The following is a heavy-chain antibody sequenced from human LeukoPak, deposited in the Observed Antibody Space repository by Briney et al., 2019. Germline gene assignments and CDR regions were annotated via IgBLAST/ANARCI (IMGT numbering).Heavy chain of an antibody. CDR3: ARAGVAENLSQH. J-gene: IGHJ1*01. Sequence: KPSETLSLTCAVYGGSFSGYYWSWIRQPPGKGLEWIGEINHSGSTNYNPSLKSRVTISVDTSKNQFSLKLSSVTAADTAVYYCARAGVAENLSQHWGQGTLVTVSS. V-gene: IGHV4-34*01. CDR1: GGSFSGYY. D-gene: IGHD2-15*01. CDR2: INHSGST.